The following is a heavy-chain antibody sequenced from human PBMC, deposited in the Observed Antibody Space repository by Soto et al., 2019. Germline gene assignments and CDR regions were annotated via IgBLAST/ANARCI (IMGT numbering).Heavy chain of an antibody. V-gene: IGHV1-8*01. J-gene: IGHJ6*02. Sequence: ASVNVSCKASGYTFTRYVINCVRQATGQGLEWMGWMNPNSGNTGYAKNLQGRVAMTRNTYIRTAYMELSSLRPEDTAVYYCARLSITMVREVISPTSTPLGMDVWGQGTTVTVSS. D-gene: IGHD3-10*01. CDR1: GYTFTRYV. CDR3: ARLSITMVREVISPTSTPLGMDV. CDR2: MNPNSGNT.